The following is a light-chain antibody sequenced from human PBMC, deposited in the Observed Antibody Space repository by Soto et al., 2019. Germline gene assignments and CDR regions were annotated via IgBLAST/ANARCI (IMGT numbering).Light chain of an antibody. Sequence: DIVMTQSPDSLAVDLGERANINCKSSQSVLYSSNNKNYLAWYQQKPGQPPKLLIYWASTRESGVPDRFSGSGSGTDFTLTISSLQAEDVAVYYCQQYYSTPRTFGGGTKVEIK. CDR3: QQYYSTPRT. V-gene: IGKV4-1*01. J-gene: IGKJ4*01. CDR1: QSVLYSSNNKNY. CDR2: WAS.